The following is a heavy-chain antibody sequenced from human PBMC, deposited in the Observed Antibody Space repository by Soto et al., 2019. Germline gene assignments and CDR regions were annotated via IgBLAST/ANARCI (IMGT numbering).Heavy chain of an antibody. J-gene: IGHJ4*02. V-gene: IGHV3-33*01. D-gene: IGHD5-12*01. CDR3: GRSYSGYDSVGY. CDR2: IWYDGSNK. Sequence: QVQLVESGGGVVQPGKSLRLSCAASGFTFSSYGMHWVRQAPGKGLEWVAIIWYDGSNKYYAESVKGRFVISRENSKNTLYLQMNSLRAEDTAMYYCGRSYSGYDSVGYWGQGTLVTV. CDR1: GFTFSSYG.